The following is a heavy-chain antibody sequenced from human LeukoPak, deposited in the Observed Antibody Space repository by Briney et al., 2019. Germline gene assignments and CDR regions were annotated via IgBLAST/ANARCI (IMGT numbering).Heavy chain of an antibody. Sequence: GRSLRLSCAASGFTFSSYAMHWVRQAPGKGLGWVAVISYDGSNKYYADSVKGRFTISRDNSKNTLYLQMNSLRAEDTAVYYCARVILYRPFGVDYWGQGTLVTVSS. D-gene: IGHD2/OR15-2a*01. J-gene: IGHJ4*02. CDR2: ISYDGSNK. CDR3: ARVILYRPFGVDY. CDR1: GFTFSSYA. V-gene: IGHV3-30-3*01.